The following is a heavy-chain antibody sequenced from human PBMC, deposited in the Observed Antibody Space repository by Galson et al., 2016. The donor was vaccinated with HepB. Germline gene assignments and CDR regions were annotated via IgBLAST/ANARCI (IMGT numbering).Heavy chain of an antibody. CDR1: GGSISNHY. D-gene: IGHD3-9*01. V-gene: IGHV4-59*11. Sequence: SETLSLTCTVSGGSISNHYWSWIRQTPGKGLEWIGYVHDSGRTSYNPSLRSRVNMSADTSKRNFSLKLRSVTAADTARYYCARDSREGYFDWLDNWGQGTLVTVSS. CDR3: ARDSREGYFDWLDN. CDR2: VHDSGRT. J-gene: IGHJ5*02.